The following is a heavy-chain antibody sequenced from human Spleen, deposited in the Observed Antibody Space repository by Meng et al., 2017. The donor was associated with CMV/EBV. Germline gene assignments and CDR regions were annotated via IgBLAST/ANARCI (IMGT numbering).Heavy chain of an antibody. D-gene: IGHD1-26*01. CDR2: INPNSGGT. CDR3: ARVEVGATTMYFQH. CDR1: GYTFTGYY. J-gene: IGHJ1*01. Sequence: SGYTFTGYYMRWVRPAPGQGLEWMGWINPNSGGTNYAQKFQGRVTMTRDTSISTAYMELSRLRSDDTAVYYCARVEVGATTMYFQHWGQGTLVTVSS. V-gene: IGHV1-2*02.